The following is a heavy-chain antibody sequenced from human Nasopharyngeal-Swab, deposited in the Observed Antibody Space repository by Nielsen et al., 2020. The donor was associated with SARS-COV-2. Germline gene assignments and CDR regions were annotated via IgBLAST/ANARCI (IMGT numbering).Heavy chain of an antibody. CDR2: ISGYNGKT. D-gene: IGHD3-10*01. J-gene: IGHJ1*01. Sequence: ASVKVSCKASGYTFTSYGISWVRQAPGQGLEWMGWISGYNGKTNYAQKLQGRVSMTTDTSTSTAYMELRSLRSDDTAVYYRARGGEVLLWFGESFQYWGQGTLVTVSS. CDR3: ARGGEVLLWFGESFQY. V-gene: IGHV1-18*01. CDR1: GYTFTSYG.